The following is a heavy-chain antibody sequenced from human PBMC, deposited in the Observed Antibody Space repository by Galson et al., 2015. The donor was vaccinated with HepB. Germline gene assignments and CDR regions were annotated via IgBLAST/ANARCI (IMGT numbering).Heavy chain of an antibody. J-gene: IGHJ5*02. D-gene: IGHD6-6*01. V-gene: IGHV3-48*04. CDR2: ISSSTTTI. CDR3: ARARYSTSPPDH. Sequence: SLRLSCAASTFIFSTYSMNWVRQAPGKGLEWVSYISSSTTTIYYADSVKGRFTISGDNAKNSLSLQINNLRSDDTAVYHCARARYSTSPPDHWGQGILVTVSS. CDR1: TFIFSTYS.